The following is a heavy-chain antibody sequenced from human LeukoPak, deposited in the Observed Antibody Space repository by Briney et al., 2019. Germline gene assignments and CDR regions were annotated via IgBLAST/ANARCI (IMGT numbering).Heavy chain of an antibody. CDR2: ISGSGGST. V-gene: IGHV3-23*01. Sequence: GGSLRLSCAASGFTFSSYAMSWVRQAPGRGLEWVSAISGSGGSTYYADSVKGRFTITRDNSKNTLYLQLNSLRAEDTAVYYCAKTDIVVVPAAFIDPWGQGTLVTVSS. CDR3: AKTDIVVVPAAFIDP. D-gene: IGHD2-2*01. J-gene: IGHJ5*02. CDR1: GFTFSSYA.